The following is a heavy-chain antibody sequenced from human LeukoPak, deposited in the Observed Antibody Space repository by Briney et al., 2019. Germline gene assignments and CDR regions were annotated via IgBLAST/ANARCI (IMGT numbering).Heavy chain of an antibody. V-gene: IGHV3-20*04. D-gene: IGHD3-10*01. CDR2: INWNGGST. Sequence: PGGSLRLFCAASGFTFDDYGMSWVRQAPGKGLEWVSGINWNGGSTGYADSVKGRFTISRDNAKNSLYLQMNSLRAEDTALYYCARVGGYYYGSGRNDYWGQGTLVTVSS. J-gene: IGHJ4*02. CDR1: GFTFDDYG. CDR3: ARVGGYYYGSGRNDY.